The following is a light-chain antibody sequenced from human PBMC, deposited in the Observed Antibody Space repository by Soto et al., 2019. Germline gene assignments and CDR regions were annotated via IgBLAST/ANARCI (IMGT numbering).Light chain of an antibody. J-gene: IGLJ1*01. CDR1: SSDIGSYTY. CDR3: NSYTVRNTFV. V-gene: IGLV2-14*01. CDR2: EVT. Sequence: QSVLTQPASVSGSPGQSITISCTGTSSDIGSYTYVSWYQQHPGKAPKLMIYEVTSRPSGVSNRFSGSKSGNTSSLTISGLQAEDEAHYYCNSYTVRNTFVFGTGTKVTL.